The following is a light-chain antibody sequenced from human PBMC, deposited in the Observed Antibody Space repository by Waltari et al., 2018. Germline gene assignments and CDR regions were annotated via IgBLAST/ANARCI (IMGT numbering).Light chain of an antibody. V-gene: IGKV6-21*01. CDR2: YAS. J-gene: IGKJ2*01. CDR1: QNIGDR. CDR3: HHSSGLPYT. Sequence: EIVLTQSPDFPSVTPKEKVTITCRASQNIGDRLHWYQQKPGQSPNLLIKYASQSFSGVPSRFSGSGSGTDFTLTINSLEPEDAATYYCHHSSGLPYTFGQGTKLEIK.